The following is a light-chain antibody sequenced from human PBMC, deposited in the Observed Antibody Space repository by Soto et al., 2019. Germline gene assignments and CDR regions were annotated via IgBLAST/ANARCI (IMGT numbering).Light chain of an antibody. CDR1: QSVSSN. Sequence: EIVMTHSPATLSVSPEERATLSCRASQSVSSNLAWYHQKPGQAPRLLIYGASTRATGIPARFSGSGSGTEFTLTISSLQSEDFAVYYCQQYNNWPRTFGQGTKVDIK. CDR2: GAS. CDR3: QQYNNWPRT. J-gene: IGKJ1*01. V-gene: IGKV3-15*01.